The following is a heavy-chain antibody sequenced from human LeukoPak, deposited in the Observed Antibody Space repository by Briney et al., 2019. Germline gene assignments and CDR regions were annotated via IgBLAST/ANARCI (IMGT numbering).Heavy chain of an antibody. J-gene: IGHJ3*02. CDR3: ARQPSGYSFGVRNAFDI. CDR1: GGSMSPYH. Sequence: SETLSLTCTVSGGSMSPYHWGWIRQPPGKGLEWTGYIYYSGSTNYNPSLKSRVTISVDTSKNQFSLKLSSVTAADTAVYYCARQPSGYSFGVRNAFDIWGQGTMVTVSS. D-gene: IGHD5-18*01. CDR2: IYYSGST. V-gene: IGHV4-59*08.